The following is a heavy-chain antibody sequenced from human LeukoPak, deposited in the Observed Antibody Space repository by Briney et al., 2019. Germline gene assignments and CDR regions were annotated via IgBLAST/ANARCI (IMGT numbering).Heavy chain of an antibody. CDR2: ISRSSSSK. J-gene: IGHJ4*02. CDR1: GFTFSTYS. D-gene: IGHD3/OR15-3a*01. CDR3: AGDWTGYYGSDY. Sequence: GGSLRLSCAASGFTFSTYSMNWVRQAPGKGLEWVAYISRSSSSKHYADSVKGRFTISRDNAKNSLYLQMNSLRAEDTALYYCAGDWTGYYGSDYWGQGTLVTVSS. V-gene: IGHV3-48*01.